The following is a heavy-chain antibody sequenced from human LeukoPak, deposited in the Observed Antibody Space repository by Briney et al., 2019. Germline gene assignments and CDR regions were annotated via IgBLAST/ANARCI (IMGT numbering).Heavy chain of an antibody. CDR1: GFTFSSYS. V-gene: IGHV3-21*01. J-gene: IGHJ6*03. D-gene: IGHD3-10*01. CDR2: ISSSSSYI. Sequence: KPGGSLRLSCAASGFTFSSYSMNWVRQAPGKGLEWVSSISSSSSYIHYADSVKGRFTISRDNAKNSLYLQMNSLRAEDTAVYYCARVGGSGSYYNPVFDYYYYMDVWGKGTTVTVS. CDR3: ARVGGSGSYYNPVFDYYYYMDV.